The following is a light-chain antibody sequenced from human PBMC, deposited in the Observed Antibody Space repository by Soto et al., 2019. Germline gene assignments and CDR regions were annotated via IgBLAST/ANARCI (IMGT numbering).Light chain of an antibody. Sequence: DIQMTQSPSSLSASVGDRVTITCQASQGINNFLNWYQQQPGKAPKVLIYGASNLETGVPSRFSGSGSGTGFTFTISSLQAEDIATYYCQQYNNYPYTFGQGTKLEIK. CDR1: QGINNF. J-gene: IGKJ2*01. CDR3: QQYNNYPYT. CDR2: GAS. V-gene: IGKV1-33*01.